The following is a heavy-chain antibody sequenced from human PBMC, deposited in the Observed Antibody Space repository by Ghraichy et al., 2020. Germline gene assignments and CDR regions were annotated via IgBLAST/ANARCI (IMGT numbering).Heavy chain of an antibody. D-gene: IGHD3-3*01. V-gene: IGHV4-31*01. Sequence: SETLSLTCTVSGGSVSSGDYYWSWIRQHPGKGLEWIGYIYYSGSTYYNPSLKSLVTISVDTSKNQFSLKLRSVTAADTAVYYCARGVMDHDFWSGYPTWFDSWGQGALVTVSS. J-gene: IGHJ5*01. CDR1: GGSVSSGDYY. CDR3: ARGVMDHDFWSGYPTWFDS. CDR2: IYYSGST.